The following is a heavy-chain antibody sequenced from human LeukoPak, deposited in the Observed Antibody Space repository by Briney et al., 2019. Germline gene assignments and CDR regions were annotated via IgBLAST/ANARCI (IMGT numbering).Heavy chain of an antibody. CDR3: ARDGYYDFWSGYSTNFDY. Sequence: GGSLRLSCAASGFTFSSYSMNWVRQAPGKGLEWVSSISSSSSYIYYADSVKGRFTISRDDAKNPLYLQMNSLRAEDTAVYYCARDGYYDFWSGYSTNFDYWGQGTLVTVSS. D-gene: IGHD3-3*01. J-gene: IGHJ4*02. V-gene: IGHV3-21*01. CDR1: GFTFSSYS. CDR2: ISSSSSYI.